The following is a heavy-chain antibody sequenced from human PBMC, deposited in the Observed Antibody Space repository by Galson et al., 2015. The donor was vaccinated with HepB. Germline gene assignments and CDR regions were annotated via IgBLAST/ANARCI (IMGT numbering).Heavy chain of an antibody. D-gene: IGHD2-2*02. V-gene: IGHV3-21*01. J-gene: IGHJ6*02. CDR3: ARVYCSSTSCYRWGVYYYYGMDV. Sequence: SLRLSCAASGFTFSSYSMNWVRQAPGKGLEWVSSISSSSSYIYYADSVKGRFTISRDNAKNSLYLQMNSLRAEDTAVYYCARVYCSSTSCYRWGVYYYYGMDVWGQGTTVTVSS. CDR2: ISSSSSYI. CDR1: GFTFSSYS.